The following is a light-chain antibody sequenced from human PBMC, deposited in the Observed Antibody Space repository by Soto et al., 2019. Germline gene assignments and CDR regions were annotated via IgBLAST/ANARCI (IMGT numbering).Light chain of an antibody. CDR1: QSISSY. V-gene: IGKV1-39*01. J-gene: IGKJ2*01. Sequence: DIQLTQTPSTLSASVGDEVTITCRASQSISSYLNWYQQKPGKAPKLLIYAASSLQSGVPSRFSGSGSGTDFTLTISSLQPEDFATYYCQQSYSTPYTFGQGTKVDIK. CDR2: AAS. CDR3: QQSYSTPYT.